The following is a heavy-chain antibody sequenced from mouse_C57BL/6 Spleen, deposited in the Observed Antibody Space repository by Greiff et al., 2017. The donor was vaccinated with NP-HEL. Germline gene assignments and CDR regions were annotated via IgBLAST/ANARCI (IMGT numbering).Heavy chain of an antibody. Sequence: EVQLEESGGGLVQPGGSLKLSCAASGFTFSDYYMYWVRQTPEKRLEWVAYISNGGGSTYYPATLKGRFTISRDNAKNTLYRQMSRLKSEDTAMYYCAREVGHYAMDDWGQGTSVTVSS. CDR3: AREVGHYAMDD. CDR1: GFTFSDYY. V-gene: IGHV5-12*01. D-gene: IGHD4-1*01. CDR2: ISNGGGST. J-gene: IGHJ4*01.